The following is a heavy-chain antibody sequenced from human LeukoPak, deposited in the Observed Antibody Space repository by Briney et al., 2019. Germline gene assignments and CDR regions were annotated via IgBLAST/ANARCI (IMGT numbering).Heavy chain of an antibody. CDR2: IIPIFGTA. J-gene: IGHJ5*02. CDR1: GGTFSSYA. V-gene: IGHV1-69*13. Sequence: ALVKVSCKASGGTFSSYAISWVRQAPGQGLEWMGGIIPIFGTANYAQKFQGRVTITADESTSTAYMEPSSLRSEDTAVYYCANMMVRGVRSWGQGTLVTVSS. CDR3: ANMMVRGVRS. D-gene: IGHD3-10*01.